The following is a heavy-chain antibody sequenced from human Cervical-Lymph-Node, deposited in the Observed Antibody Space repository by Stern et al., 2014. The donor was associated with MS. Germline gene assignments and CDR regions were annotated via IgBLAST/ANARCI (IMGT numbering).Heavy chain of an antibody. CDR3: AKGGFLGYYAGLDV. J-gene: IGHJ6*02. Sequence: QLVESGGGLVQPGRSLRLSCIASGFSFDDSALHLVRQVPGNGLEWVSGIGWNSATIGYADAVKGRFTIARDNARNSLYLEINSLRPEDTALYYCAKGGFLGYYAGLDVWGQGTPVTVSS. CDR1: GFSFDDSA. V-gene: IGHV3-9*01. CDR2: IGWNSATI. D-gene: IGHD2/OR15-2a*01.